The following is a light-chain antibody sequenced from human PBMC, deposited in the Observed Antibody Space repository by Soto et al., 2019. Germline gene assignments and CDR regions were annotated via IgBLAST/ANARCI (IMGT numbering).Light chain of an antibody. V-gene: IGLV2-14*01. CDR1: STDVGTYNY. Sequence: QSALTQPASVSGSPGQSLTISCTGTSTDVGTYNYVSWYQQRPDTAPKLIIYEVSNRPSGISNRLSGSKSSNTASLTISGRQAEDEAAYYCSSDTSTTTGVLFGGGTQLTVL. CDR3: SSDTSTTTGVL. J-gene: IGLJ2*01. CDR2: EVS.